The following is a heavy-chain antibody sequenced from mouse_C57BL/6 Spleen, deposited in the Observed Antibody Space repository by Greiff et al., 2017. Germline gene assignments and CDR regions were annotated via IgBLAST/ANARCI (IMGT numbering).Heavy chain of an antibody. Sequence: QVQLKQPGAELVMPGASVKLSCKASGYTFTSYWMHWVKQRPGQGLEWIGEIDPSDSYTNYNQKFKGKSTLTVDKSSTTAYMQLSSLTSEDSAVYYCARSLRRGELAYWGQGTLVTVSA. CDR2: IDPSDSYT. D-gene: IGHD1-2*01. J-gene: IGHJ3*01. V-gene: IGHV1-69*01. CDR3: ARSLRRGELAY. CDR1: GYTFTSYW.